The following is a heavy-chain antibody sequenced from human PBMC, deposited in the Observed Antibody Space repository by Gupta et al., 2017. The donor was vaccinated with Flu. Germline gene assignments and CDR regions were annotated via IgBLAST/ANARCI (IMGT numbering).Heavy chain of an antibody. CDR3: AREGHERTGTATGGDYYMDV. CDR2: IEVDGNNE. V-gene: IGHV3-30-3*01. Sequence: GQEWVAVIEVDGNNENHTDSVKGRFTISRDNSKNTMYLQLNSLRVDDTAVYDCAREGHERTGTATGGDYYMDVWGKGTTVTVSS. D-gene: IGHD1-7*01. J-gene: IGHJ6*03.